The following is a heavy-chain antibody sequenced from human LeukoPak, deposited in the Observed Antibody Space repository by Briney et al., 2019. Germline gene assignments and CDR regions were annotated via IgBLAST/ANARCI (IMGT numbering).Heavy chain of an antibody. CDR1: GYSFTSYW. V-gene: IGHV5-51*01. D-gene: IGHD3-22*01. J-gene: IGHJ4*02. CDR3: ARGVIEYYDSSGYYY. Sequence: GESLKISCKGSGYSFTSYWIGWVRQMPGKGLEWMGIIYPGDSDTRHSPSFQGQVTISADKSISTAYLQWSSLKASDTAMYYCARGVIEYYDSSGYYYWGQGTLVTVSS. CDR2: IYPGDSDT.